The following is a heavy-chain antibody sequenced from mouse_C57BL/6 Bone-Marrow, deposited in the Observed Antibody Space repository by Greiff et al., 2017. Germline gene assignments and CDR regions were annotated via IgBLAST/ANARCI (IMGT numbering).Heavy chain of an antibody. Sequence: QVQLQQSGAELVKPGASVKLSCKASGYTFTSYWMLWVKQRPGQGLEWIGMIHPNSGSTNYNEKFKSKATLTVDKSSSTAYMQLSSLTSEDSAVYYCARSGYSTFFDYWGQGTTLTVSS. CDR1: GYTFTSYW. CDR3: ARSGYSTFFDY. V-gene: IGHV1-64*01. D-gene: IGHD2-5*01. J-gene: IGHJ2*01. CDR2: IHPNSGST.